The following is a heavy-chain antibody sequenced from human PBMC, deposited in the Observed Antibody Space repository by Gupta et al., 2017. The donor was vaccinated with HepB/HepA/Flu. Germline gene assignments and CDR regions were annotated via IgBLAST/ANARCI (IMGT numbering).Heavy chain of an antibody. J-gene: IGHJ4*02. Sequence: QVQLVQSGAEVKKPGSSVKVSCKASGGTFSSYAISWVRQAPGQGLEWMGGIIPIFGTANYAQKFQGRVTITADESTSTAYMELSSLRSEDTAVYYCARSAHVVVTAIWAPFDYWGQGTLVTVSS. CDR1: GGTFSSYA. D-gene: IGHD2-21*02. CDR2: IIPIFGTA. V-gene: IGHV1-69*01. CDR3: ARSAHVVVTAIWAPFDY.